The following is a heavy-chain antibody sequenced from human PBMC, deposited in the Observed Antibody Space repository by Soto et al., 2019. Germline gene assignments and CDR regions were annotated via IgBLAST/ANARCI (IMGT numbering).Heavy chain of an antibody. CDR2: IKQDGSEK. CDR1: GFTFSRNW. J-gene: IGHJ5*02. V-gene: IGHV3-7*01. Sequence: EVQLVESGGGLVQPGGSLTLSCAASGFTFSRNWMSWVRQAPGKGLEWVANIKQDGSEKYYADAVKGRFTLSRDNVENSLYLQMNSLRAEDTAVYYCERDGDGYPAWGQGTLVTVSS. D-gene: IGHD1-1*01. CDR3: ERDGDGYPA.